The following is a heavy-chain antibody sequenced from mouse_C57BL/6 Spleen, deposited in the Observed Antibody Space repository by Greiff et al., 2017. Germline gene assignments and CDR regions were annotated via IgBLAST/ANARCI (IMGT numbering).Heavy chain of an antibody. V-gene: IGHV1-39*01. D-gene: IGHD1-1*01. CDR1: GYSFTDYN. CDR2: INPNYGTT. CDR3: AREENYYGSSSYYAMDY. Sequence: VHVKQSGPELVKPGASVKISCKASGYSFTDYNMNWVKQSNGKSLEWIGVINPNYGTTSYNQKFKGKATLTVDQSSSTAYMQLNSLTSEDSAVYYCAREENYYGSSSYYAMDYWGQGTSVTVSS. J-gene: IGHJ4*01.